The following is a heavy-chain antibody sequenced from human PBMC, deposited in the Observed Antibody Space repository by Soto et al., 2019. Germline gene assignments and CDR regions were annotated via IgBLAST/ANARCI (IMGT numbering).Heavy chain of an antibody. CDR1: GFTFSTYA. V-gene: IGHV3-23*01. J-gene: IGHJ6*02. Sequence: GGSLRLSCAASGFTFSTYAMSWVRQAPGKGLEWVSAISDSGGRTYYADSVQGRFTISRDNSKNTLFLQMSSLRAEDTAIYYCAKRTHSGDLHGHAEVDVWGQGTTVTVSS. CDR2: ISDSGGRT. CDR3: AKRTHSGDLHGHAEVDV. D-gene: IGHD2-21*02.